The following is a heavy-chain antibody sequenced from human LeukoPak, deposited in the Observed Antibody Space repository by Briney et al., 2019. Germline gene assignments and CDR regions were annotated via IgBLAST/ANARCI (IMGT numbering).Heavy chain of an antibody. V-gene: IGHV4-59*01. Sequence: PSETLSLTCTVSGGSISGYYWSWIRQSPGKGLEWIGYIYNTEGTTYNPSLKSRVTISVDTSKNQFSLKLSSVTAADTAVYYCARGRDDYYDSSGYTRPDGFDIWSQGTLVTVSS. CDR2: IYNTEGT. CDR3: ARGRDDYYDSSGYTRPDGFDI. CDR1: GGSISGYY. J-gene: IGHJ3*02. D-gene: IGHD3-22*01.